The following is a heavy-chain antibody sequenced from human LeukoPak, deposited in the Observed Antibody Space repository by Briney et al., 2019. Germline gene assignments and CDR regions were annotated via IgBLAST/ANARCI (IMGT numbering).Heavy chain of an antibody. Sequence: GGSLRLSCAASGFMFNSYGMHWVRQAPGKGLEWVAVIWYDGTNKCYADFVKGRFTISRDNSKNTLYLQMNSLRVEDTAVYYCTGDIRATLDYWGQGTLVTVSS. CDR3: TGDIRATLDY. CDR2: IWYDGTNK. V-gene: IGHV3-33*01. J-gene: IGHJ4*02. CDR1: GFMFNSYG. D-gene: IGHD5-12*01.